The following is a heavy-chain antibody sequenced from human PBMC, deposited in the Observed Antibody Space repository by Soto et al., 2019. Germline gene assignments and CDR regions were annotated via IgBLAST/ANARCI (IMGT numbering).Heavy chain of an antibody. V-gene: IGHV1-69*13. CDR1: GGTFSSYA. CDR3: AIQRNGVVY. CDR2: INPNNGRA. Sequence: SVKVSCKASGGTFSSYAISWVRQAPGQGLEWMGGINPNNGRANYAQKFRGWVTMTADASTSTAYMELSRLKSDDTAVYYCAIQRNGVVYWGKGSQVPGSS. D-gene: IGHD3-3*01. J-gene: IGHJ4*02.